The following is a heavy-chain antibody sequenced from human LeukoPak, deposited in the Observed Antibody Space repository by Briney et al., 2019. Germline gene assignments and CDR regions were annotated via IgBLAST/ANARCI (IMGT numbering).Heavy chain of an antibody. V-gene: IGHV5-10-1*01. CDR2: IDPSDSYT. J-gene: IGHJ3*02. CDR1: GYSFSNYW. Sequence: KDGESLNISCKGSGYSFSNYWISWVRQMPGKGLEWMGRIDPSDSYTNNSPSLQGHVTISADKSIHTAYLQWSSLKASDTAMYYCARHVEYCSGGSCYSNEAFDIWGQGTMVTVSS. CDR3: ARHVEYCSGGSCYSNEAFDI. D-gene: IGHD2-15*01.